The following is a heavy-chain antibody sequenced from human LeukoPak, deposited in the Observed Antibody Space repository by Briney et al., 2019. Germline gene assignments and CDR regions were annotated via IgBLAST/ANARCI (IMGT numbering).Heavy chain of an antibody. CDR1: GFTFSNYW. J-gene: IGHJ5*02. CDR3: ARAGGVVSRMAFDP. Sequence: PGGSLRLSCAASGFTFSNYWMFWVRQAPEKGLVWVSRINTDGSSINYADSVEGRFTISRDNAKNTLYLQMNSLRAEDTAVYYCARAGGVVSRMAFDPWGQGTLVTVSS. CDR2: INTDGSSI. V-gene: IGHV3-74*01. D-gene: IGHD5-24*01.